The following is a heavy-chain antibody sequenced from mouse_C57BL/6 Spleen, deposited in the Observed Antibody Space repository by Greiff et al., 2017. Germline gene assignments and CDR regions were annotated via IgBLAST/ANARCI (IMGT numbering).Heavy chain of an antibody. Sequence: EVKLMESGGGLVKPGGSLKLSCAASGFTFSSYAMSWVRQTPGKRLEWVATISDGGSYTYYPDNVKGRFTISRDNAKNNLYLQMSHLKSEDTAMYYCARDIDYDDAMDYWGQGTSVTVSS. CDR3: ARDIDYDDAMDY. CDR2: ISDGGSYT. D-gene: IGHD2-4*01. V-gene: IGHV5-4*01. CDR1: GFTFSSYA. J-gene: IGHJ4*01.